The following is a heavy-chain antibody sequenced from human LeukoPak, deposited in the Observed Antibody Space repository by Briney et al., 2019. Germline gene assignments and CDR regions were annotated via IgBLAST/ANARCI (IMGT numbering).Heavy chain of an antibody. Sequence: GSLRLSCAASGFTFSDYYMSWIRQAPGKGLEWVSYISSSGSTIYYADSVKGRFTISRDNAKNSLYLQMSSLRAEDTAVYYCARERYYYDSSGSPGYWGQGTLVTVSS. CDR3: ARERYYYDSSGSPGY. CDR1: GFTFSDYY. CDR2: ISSSGSTI. J-gene: IGHJ4*02. V-gene: IGHV3-11*01. D-gene: IGHD3-22*01.